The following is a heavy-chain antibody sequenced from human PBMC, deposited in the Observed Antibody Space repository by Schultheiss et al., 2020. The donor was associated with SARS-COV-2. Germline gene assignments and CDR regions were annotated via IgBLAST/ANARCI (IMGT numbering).Heavy chain of an antibody. D-gene: IGHD1-14*01. CDR1: GFTFSSYE. CDR3: AREYRAEFDY. Sequence: GGSLRLSCAASGFTFSSYEMNWVRQAPGKGLEWISYISSSGTTIYYADSVKGRFTISRDNAKNSLYLQVHSLRAEDTAIYFCAREYRAEFDYWGQGALVTVSS. V-gene: IGHV3-48*03. CDR2: ISSSGTTI. J-gene: IGHJ4*02.